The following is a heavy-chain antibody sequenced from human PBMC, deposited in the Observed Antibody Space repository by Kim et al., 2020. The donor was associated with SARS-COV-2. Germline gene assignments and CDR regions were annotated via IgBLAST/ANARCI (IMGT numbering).Heavy chain of an antibody. J-gene: IGHJ6*02. V-gene: IGHV3-48*04. D-gene: IGHD2-2*01. CDR1: GFTFSSYS. Sequence: GGSLRLSCAASGFTFSSYSMNWVRQAPGKGLEWVSYISSSSSTIYYADSVKGRFTISRDNAKNSLYLQMNSLRAEDTAVYYCASQEDRYCSSTSCYEYYYYGMDVGRRGTTVTVSS. CDR3: ASQEDRYCSSTSCYEYYYYGMDV. CDR2: ISSSSSTI.